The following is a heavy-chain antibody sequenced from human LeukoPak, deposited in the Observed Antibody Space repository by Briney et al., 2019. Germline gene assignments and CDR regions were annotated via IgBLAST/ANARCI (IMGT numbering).Heavy chain of an antibody. D-gene: IGHD6-13*01. V-gene: IGHV5-51*01. J-gene: IGHJ3*02. Sequence: GESLKISCKGSGYSFTSYWIVWVRQMPGKGPEWMGIIYPGDSDTRYSPSFQGQVTISADKSISTAYLQWSSLKASDTAMYYCARQPEWQQLFDAFDIWGQGTMVTVSS. CDR2: IYPGDSDT. CDR3: ARQPEWQQLFDAFDI. CDR1: GYSFTSYW.